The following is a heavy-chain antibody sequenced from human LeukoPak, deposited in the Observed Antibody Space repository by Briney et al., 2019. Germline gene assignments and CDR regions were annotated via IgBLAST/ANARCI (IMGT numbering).Heavy chain of an antibody. J-gene: IGHJ6*03. CDR3: AREGSMALMDYYYYMDV. D-gene: IGHD2/OR15-2a*01. CDR2: IYTSGST. Sequence: SETLSLACTVSGGSISSGSYYWSWIRQPAGKGLEWIGRIYTSGSTNYNPSLKSRVTMSVDTSKNQFSLKLSSVTAADTAVYYCAREGSMALMDYYYYMDVWGKGTTVTVSS. V-gene: IGHV4-61*02. CDR1: GGSISSGSYY.